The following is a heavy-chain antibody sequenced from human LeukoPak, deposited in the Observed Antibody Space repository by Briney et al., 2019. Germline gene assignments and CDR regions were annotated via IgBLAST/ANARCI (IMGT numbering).Heavy chain of an antibody. V-gene: IGHV3-48*03. CDR2: ISSSGSTI. Sequence: QPGGSLRLSCAASGFTFSSYEMNWVRQAPGKGLEWVSYISSSGSTIYYADSVKGRFTISRDNAENSLYLQMNSLRAEDTAVYYCARDVTAVTDYYYYYYMDVWGKGTTVTISS. CDR3: ARDVTAVTDYYYYYYMDV. CDR1: GFTFSSYE. D-gene: IGHD4-17*01. J-gene: IGHJ6*03.